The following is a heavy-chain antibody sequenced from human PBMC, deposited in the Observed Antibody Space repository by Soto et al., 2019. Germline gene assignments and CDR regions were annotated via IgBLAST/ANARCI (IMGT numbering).Heavy chain of an antibody. D-gene: IGHD5-12*01. Sequence: SATLSITCTVSGGSINTFYWSWVRQPAGKGLEWIGRIFSSGSTSFNPSLESRVAMSVDTSKNHFSLNLSSVTAADMAVYYCAREGSYSAYNFAHGIQLWSFDFWGQGALVTVS. CDR1: GGSINTFY. V-gene: IGHV4-4*07. J-gene: IGHJ4*02. CDR3: AREGSYSAYNFAHGIQLWSFDF. CDR2: IFSSGST.